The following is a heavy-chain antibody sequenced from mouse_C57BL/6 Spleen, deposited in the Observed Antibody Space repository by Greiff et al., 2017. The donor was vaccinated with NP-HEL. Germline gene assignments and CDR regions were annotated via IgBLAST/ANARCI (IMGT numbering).Heavy chain of an antibody. Sequence: VQLQQSGAELVKPGASVKLSCTASGFNIKDYYMHWVKQRTEQGLEWIGRIDPEDGETEYAPKFQGKATITADTSSNTAYLQLSSLTSEDTAVYYCARRDDYDMDYWGQGTSVTVSS. J-gene: IGHJ4*01. V-gene: IGHV14-2*01. D-gene: IGHD2-4*01. CDR2: IDPEDGET. CDR1: GFNIKDYY. CDR3: ARRDDYDMDY.